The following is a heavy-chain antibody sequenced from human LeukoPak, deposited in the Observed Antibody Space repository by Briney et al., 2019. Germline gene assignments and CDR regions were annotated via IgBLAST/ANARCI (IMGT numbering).Heavy chain of an antibody. CDR1: GFTFDDYA. D-gene: IGHD6-19*01. Sequence: GGSLRLSCAASGFTFDDYAMHWVRQAPGKGLERVSGISWNSGSIGYADSVKGRFTISRDNAKNSLYLQMNSLRAEDMALYYCAKDRVAVATPLSAFDIWGQGTMVTVSS. V-gene: IGHV3-9*03. CDR2: ISWNSGSI. J-gene: IGHJ3*02. CDR3: AKDRVAVATPLSAFDI.